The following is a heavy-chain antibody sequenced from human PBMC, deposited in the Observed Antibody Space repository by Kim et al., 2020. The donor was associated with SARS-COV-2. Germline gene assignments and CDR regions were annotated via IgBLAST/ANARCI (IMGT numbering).Heavy chain of an antibody. Sequence: SETLSLTCAVYGGSFSGYYWSWIRQPPGKGLEWIGEINHSGSTNYNPSLKSRVTISVDTSKNQFSLKLSSVTAADTAVYYCARGPARIYCSGGSCYSNYYYDYGMDVWGQGTTVTVSS. CDR3: ARGPARIYCSGGSCYSNYYYDYGMDV. V-gene: IGHV4-34*01. D-gene: IGHD2-15*01. CDR1: GGSFSGYY. CDR2: INHSGST. J-gene: IGHJ6*02.